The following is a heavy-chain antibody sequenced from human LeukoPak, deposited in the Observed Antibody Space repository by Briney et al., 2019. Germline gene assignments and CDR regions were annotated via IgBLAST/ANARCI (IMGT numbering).Heavy chain of an antibody. J-gene: IGHJ4*02. Sequence: GASVKVSCKASGYTFTGYYMHWVRQAPGQGLEWMGWINPNSGGTNYAQKFQGRVTMTRDTSISTAYMELSRLRSDDTAVYYCARDCYDSSGSRSYWGQGTLVTVSS. CDR3: ARDCYDSSGSRSY. V-gene: IGHV1-2*02. CDR2: INPNSGGT. CDR1: GYTFTGYY. D-gene: IGHD3-22*01.